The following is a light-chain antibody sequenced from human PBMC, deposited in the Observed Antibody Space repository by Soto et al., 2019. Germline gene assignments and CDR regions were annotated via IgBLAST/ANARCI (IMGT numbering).Light chain of an antibody. CDR3: QQSYSTTPT. J-gene: IGKJ4*01. Sequence: DIQMTQSPSSLSASVGDRVTITCRASQSISSYLNWYQKKPGKDPKLLIYAASSLQSGVPSRFSGSGSGTDFNLTISSLQPEDFATYYCQQSYSTTPTFGGGTKLDIK. CDR1: QSISSY. V-gene: IGKV1-39*01. CDR2: AAS.